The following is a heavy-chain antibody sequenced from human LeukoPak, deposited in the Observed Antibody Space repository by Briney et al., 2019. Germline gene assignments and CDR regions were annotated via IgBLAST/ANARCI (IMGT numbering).Heavy chain of an antibody. Sequence: LPGGSLRLSCAASGFTFSSYAMSWVRQAPGKGLEWVSGISGSGSSTYYADSVKGGFTISRDNSKHTLYLQMNSLRAEDTAVYCCAKDYYGSGSYYVRTNFDCLGQGTLVTVSS. CDR2: ISGSGSST. V-gene: IGHV3-23*01. J-gene: IGHJ4*02. CDR3: AKDYYGSGSYYVRTNFDC. D-gene: IGHD3-10*01. CDR1: GFTFSSYA.